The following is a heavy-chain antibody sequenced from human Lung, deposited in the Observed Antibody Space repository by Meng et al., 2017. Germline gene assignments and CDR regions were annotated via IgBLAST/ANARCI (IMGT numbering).Heavy chain of an antibody. J-gene: IGHJ4*02. CDR3: ARGTPGRSYCDY. D-gene: IGHD3-10*01. Sequence: HVQLLQSGAEVKQTGASLKGSCKASDYTFTGYGVCWVRQAPGQGLEWMAWLGAHPGDTSFAPKFLGRVTVTADTATATAYMELRSLRSDDTAVYYCARGTPGRSYCDYWGLGTLVTVSS. CDR2: LGAHPGDT. V-gene: IGHV1-18*01. CDR1: DYTFTGYG.